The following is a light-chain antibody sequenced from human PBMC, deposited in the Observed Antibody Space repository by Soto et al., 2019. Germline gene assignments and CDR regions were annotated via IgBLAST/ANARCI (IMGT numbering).Light chain of an antibody. V-gene: IGKV3-15*01. CDR3: QHYTYSPYT. Sequence: EIVMTQSPATLSVSPGEGASLSCRASQSVGSNLAWYQQTAGQAPRLLIYGASTRATGIPARFSGSGSGTEFTLTISSLQSEDFADYSCQHYTYSPYTFGQGTKLEIK. CDR2: GAS. J-gene: IGKJ2*01. CDR1: QSVGSN.